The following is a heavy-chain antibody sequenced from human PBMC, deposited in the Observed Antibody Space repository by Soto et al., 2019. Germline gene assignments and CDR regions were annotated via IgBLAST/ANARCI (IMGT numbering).Heavy chain of an antibody. CDR2: INHSGST. D-gene: IGHD2-15*01. CDR3: ARGRTATPPDY. J-gene: IGHJ4*02. CDR1: GGSFSGYY. Sequence: QVQLQQWGAGLLKPSETLSLTCAVYGGSFSGYYWSWIRQPPGKGLEWIGEINHSGSTNYNPSLKRRVTISVDTSKNQFSLKLSSVTAADTAVYYCARGRTATPPDYWGQGTLVTVSS. V-gene: IGHV4-34*01.